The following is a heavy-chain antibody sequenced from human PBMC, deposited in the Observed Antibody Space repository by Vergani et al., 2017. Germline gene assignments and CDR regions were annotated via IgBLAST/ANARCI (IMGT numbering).Heavy chain of an antibody. CDR3: TTAGSAGYCSGGSCYGDY. D-gene: IGHD2-15*01. J-gene: IGHJ4*02. CDR2: IKSKTDGGTT. CDR1: GFSFSNAW. V-gene: IGHV3-15*01. Sequence: EVQLVESGGGLVKPGGSLRLSCAASGFSFSNAWMSWVRQAPGKGLEWVGRIKSKTDGGTTDYAAPVKGRFTISRDDSKNTLYLQMNSLKTEDTAVYYCTTAGSAGYCSGGSCYGDYWGQGTLVTVSS.